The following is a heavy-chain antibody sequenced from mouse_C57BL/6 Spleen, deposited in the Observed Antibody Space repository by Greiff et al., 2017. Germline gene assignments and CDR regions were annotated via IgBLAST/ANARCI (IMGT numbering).Heavy chain of an antibody. D-gene: IGHD2-4*01. CDR2: IDPENGDT. J-gene: IGHJ2*01. CDR3: TTIYYDYEGY. Sequence: VQLQQSGAELVRPGASVKLSCTASGFNIKDDYMHWVKQRPEQGLEWIGWIDPENGDTEYASKFQGKATITADTSSNTAYLQLSSLTSEDTAVYYFTTIYYDYEGYWGQGTTLTVSS. V-gene: IGHV14-4*01. CDR1: GFNIKDDY.